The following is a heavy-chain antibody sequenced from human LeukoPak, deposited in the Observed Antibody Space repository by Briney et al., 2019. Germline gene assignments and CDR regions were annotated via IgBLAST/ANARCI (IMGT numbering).Heavy chain of an antibody. CDR3: VRHTTSGWYQVVY. D-gene: IGHD6-19*01. CDR1: GGSISNYF. J-gene: IGHJ4*02. CDR2: ITYSGST. Sequence: SETLSLTCTVSGGSISNYFWSWVRQPPGKGLGWIGFITYSGSTDHNPSLKSRVTISVDASKNQFSLKLTSVTAADTAVYYCVRHTTSGWYQVVYWGQGTLVTVSS. V-gene: IGHV4-59*01.